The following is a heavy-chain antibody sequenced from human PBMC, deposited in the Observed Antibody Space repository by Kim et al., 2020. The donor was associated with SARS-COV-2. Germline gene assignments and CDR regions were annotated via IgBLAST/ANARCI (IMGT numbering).Heavy chain of an antibody. D-gene: IGHD1-26*01. J-gene: IGHJ4*02. V-gene: IGHV5-51*01. Sequence: YGPSLHGQVPISADKSISTAYLQWSSLKASDTAMYYCARHGVGATYGFDYWGQGTLVTVSS. CDR3: ARHGVGATYGFDY.